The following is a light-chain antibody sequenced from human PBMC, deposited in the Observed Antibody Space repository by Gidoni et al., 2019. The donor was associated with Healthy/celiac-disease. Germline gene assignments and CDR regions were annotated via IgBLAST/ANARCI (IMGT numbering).Light chain of an antibody. V-gene: IGLV2-8*01. CDR3: SSYAGSNNVV. CDR2: EVS. Sequence: SALTQPPSASGSPGQSVTISCTGTSSDVGGYNYVSWYQQHPGKAPKLMIYEVSKRPSGVPDRFSGSKSGNTASLTVSALQAEDEADYYCSSYAGSNNVVFGGGTKLTVL. CDR1: SSDVGGYNY. J-gene: IGLJ2*01.